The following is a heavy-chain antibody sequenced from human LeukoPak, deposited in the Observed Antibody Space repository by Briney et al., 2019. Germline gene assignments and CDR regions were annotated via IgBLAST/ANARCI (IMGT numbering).Heavy chain of an antibody. CDR2: INPNSGGT. CDR3: ARVRGVGKYYFDY. Sequence: ASVKVSCKASGYTFTGYYMHWVRQAPGQGLEWMGWINPNSGGTNYAQKFQGWVTMTRDTSISTAYMEPSRLRSDDTAVYYCARVRGVGKYYFDYWGQGTLVTVSS. V-gene: IGHV1-2*04. J-gene: IGHJ4*02. D-gene: IGHD2-15*01. CDR1: GYTFTGYY.